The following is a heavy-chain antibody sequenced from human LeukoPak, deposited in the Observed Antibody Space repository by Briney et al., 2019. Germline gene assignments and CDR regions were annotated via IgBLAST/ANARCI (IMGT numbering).Heavy chain of an antibody. CDR3: ARTGYCSGGSCTIYIDY. CDR1: GGSFSGYY. D-gene: IGHD2-15*01. J-gene: IGHJ4*02. CDR2: INHSGST. Sequence: PSETLSLTCAVYGGSFSGYYWSWIRQPPGKGLEWIGEINHSGSTNYNPSLKSRVTISVDTSKNQFSLKLSSVTAADTAVYYCARTGYCSGGSCTIYIDYWGQGTLVTVSS. V-gene: IGHV4-34*01.